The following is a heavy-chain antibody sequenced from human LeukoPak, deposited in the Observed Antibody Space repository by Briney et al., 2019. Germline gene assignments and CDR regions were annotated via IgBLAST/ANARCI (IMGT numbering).Heavy chain of an antibody. CDR2: MAYDGSRA. D-gene: IGHD1-14*01. J-gene: IGHJ4*02. V-gene: IGHV3-33*01. CDR1: GFTFAGDG. Sequence: GGSLRLSCAGAGFTFAGDGMHWFRQTPGKGLEWVAVMAYDGSRAFYADSVNGRFTISRDNSKNTMPVKMDDLRAEDTAVYYCTRYNNDPFDYWGQGTLVTVSS. CDR3: TRYNNDPFDY.